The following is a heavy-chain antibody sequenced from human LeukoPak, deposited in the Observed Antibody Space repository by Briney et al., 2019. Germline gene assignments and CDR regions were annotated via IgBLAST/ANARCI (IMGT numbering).Heavy chain of an antibody. CDR2: IYYSGST. D-gene: IGHD2-21*02. CDR1: GGSISSYY. Sequence: PSETLSLTCTVSGGSISSYYWSWIRQPPGKGLEWIGYIYYSGSTNYNPSLKSRVTISVDTSKNQLSLKLSSVTAADTAVYYCARAEACGGDCYLDYWGQGTLVTVSS. V-gene: IGHV4-59*01. CDR3: ARAEACGGDCYLDY. J-gene: IGHJ4*02.